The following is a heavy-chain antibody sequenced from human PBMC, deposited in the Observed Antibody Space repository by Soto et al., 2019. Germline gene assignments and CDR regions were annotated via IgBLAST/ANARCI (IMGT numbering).Heavy chain of an antibody. Sequence: GSLRLSCAASGFNFSSYAMSWVRQAPGKGLEWVSAISGSGGSTSYADSVKGRFTISIDDSKKTLFLQMSSLRAEDTAKYYCAKPGPTNYFDFWGQGTQVTVSS. V-gene: IGHV3-23*01. CDR3: AKPGPTNYFDF. CDR2: ISGSGGST. CDR1: GFNFSSYA. D-gene: IGHD1-26*01. J-gene: IGHJ4*02.